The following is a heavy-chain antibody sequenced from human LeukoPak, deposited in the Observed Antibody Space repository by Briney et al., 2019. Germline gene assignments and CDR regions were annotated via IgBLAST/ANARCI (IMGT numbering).Heavy chain of an antibody. D-gene: IGHD3-22*01. J-gene: IGHJ4*02. CDR1: GFTFSSYE. V-gene: IGHV3-48*03. CDR3: ARTYYYDSSDWPYPDY. CDR2: ISSSGSTI. Sequence: GGSLRLSCAASGFTFSSYEMNWVRQAPGKGLEWVSYISSSGSTIYYADSVKGRFTISRDNAKNSLYLQMNSLRAEDTAVYYCARTYYYDSSDWPYPDYWGQGTLVTVSS.